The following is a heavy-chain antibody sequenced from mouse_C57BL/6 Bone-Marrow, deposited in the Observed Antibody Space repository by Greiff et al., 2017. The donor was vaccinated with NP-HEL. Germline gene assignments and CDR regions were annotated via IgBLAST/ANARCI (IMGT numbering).Heavy chain of an antibody. CDR1: GYAFSSSW. J-gene: IGHJ2*01. CDR2: IYPGDGDT. D-gene: IGHD3-1*01. CDR3: ARMGTPFDY. Sequence: VQLQQSGPELVKPGASVKISCKASGYAFSSSWMNWVKQRPGKGLEWIGRIYPGDGDTNYNGKFKGKATLTADKSSSTAYMQLSSLTSEDSAVYFCARMGTPFDYWGQGTTLTVSS. V-gene: IGHV1-82*01.